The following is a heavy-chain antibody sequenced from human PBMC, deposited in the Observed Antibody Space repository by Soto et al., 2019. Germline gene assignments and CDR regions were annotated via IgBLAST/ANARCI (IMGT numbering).Heavy chain of an antibody. CDR3: AKIYYYDILTGPQDY. Sequence: GGSLRLSCAASGFTFSSYAMKWVRQAPWKGLEWVSLIGESGTPTYYADSVKGRFTISRDNSKNTLYLQMNSLRAEDTAVYYCAKIYYYDILTGPQDYWGQGTLVTVSS. J-gene: IGHJ4*02. V-gene: IGHV3-23*01. CDR1: GFTFSSYA. D-gene: IGHD3-9*01. CDR2: IGESGTPT.